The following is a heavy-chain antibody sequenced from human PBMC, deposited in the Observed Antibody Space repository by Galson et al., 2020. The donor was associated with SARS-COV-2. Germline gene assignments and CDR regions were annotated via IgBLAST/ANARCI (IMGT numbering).Heavy chain of an antibody. Sequence: GGSLRLSCAASGFAFSSYAMSWVRQAPGKGLEWVSSISGRSGSMNFADSVAGRLNISRDNAKNTLYLQMHSLRAEDTAVYFCAKEAIIGQAFNYDGMDVWGQGTTVIVS. J-gene: IGHJ6*02. CDR2: ISGRSGSM. V-gene: IGHV3-23*01. CDR1: GFAFSSYA. CDR3: AKEAIIGQAFNYDGMDV.